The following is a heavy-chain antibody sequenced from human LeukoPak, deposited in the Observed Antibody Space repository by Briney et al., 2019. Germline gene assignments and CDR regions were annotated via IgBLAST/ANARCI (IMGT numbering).Heavy chain of an antibody. CDR2: IYASGGA. V-gene: IGHV3-53*01. J-gene: IGHJ4*02. CDR1: GFDVSDNF. CDR3: VRRHDY. Sequence: QSGGSLRLSCVASGFDVSDNFMIWVRQAPGQGLEWISIIYASGGAYHAESVKGRFSAFRDTSKNTIFLQTNNLRAGDTAMYYCVRRHDYWGQGTLVTVSS.